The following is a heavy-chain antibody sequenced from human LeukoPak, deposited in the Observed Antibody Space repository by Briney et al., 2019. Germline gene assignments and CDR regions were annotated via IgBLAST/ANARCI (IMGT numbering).Heavy chain of an antibody. J-gene: IGHJ4*02. CDR1: GGSISSYY. V-gene: IGHV4-59*01. Sequence: SETLSLTCTVSGGSISSYYWSWIRQPPGKGLEWIGYIYYSGSTNYNPSLKSRVTISVDTSKNQFSLKLSSVTAADTAVYYCARADYGGNGIDYWGQGTLVTVSS. CDR2: IYYSGST. D-gene: IGHD4-23*01. CDR3: ARADYGGNGIDY.